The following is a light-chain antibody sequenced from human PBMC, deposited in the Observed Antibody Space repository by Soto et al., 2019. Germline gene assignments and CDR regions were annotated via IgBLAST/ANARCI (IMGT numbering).Light chain of an antibody. CDR1: QSISRS. J-gene: IGKJ5*01. Sequence: DIQMTQSPSSLTLSARDRATIPCRASQSISRSLNWYQQKPGKAPKLLIYGASTLQSGVPSRFSGSGSGTDYTLTISSLKPEDFATEYCQPSYTSITGRQGTRLEIK. CDR2: GAS. V-gene: IGKV1-39*01. CDR3: QPSYTSIT.